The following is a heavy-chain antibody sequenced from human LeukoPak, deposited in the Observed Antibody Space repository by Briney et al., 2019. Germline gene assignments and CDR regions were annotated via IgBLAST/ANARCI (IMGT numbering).Heavy chain of an antibody. D-gene: IGHD3-9*01. J-gene: IGHJ4*02. CDR1: GGSISSSSYY. CDR3: ARPTTRYYDILTGWDH. V-gene: IGHV4-39*01. Sequence: SETLSLTCTVSGGSISSSSYYWGWIRQPPGKGLEWIGSIYYRGSTYYNPSLKSRVTISVDTSKNQFSLTLSSVTAADTAVYYCARPTTRYYDILTGWDHWGQGTLVTVSS. CDR2: IYYRGST.